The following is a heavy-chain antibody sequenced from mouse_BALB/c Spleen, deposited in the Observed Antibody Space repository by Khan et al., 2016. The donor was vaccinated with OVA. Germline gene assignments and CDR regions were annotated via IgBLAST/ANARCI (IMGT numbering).Heavy chain of an antibody. J-gene: IGHJ4*01. Sequence: EVELVESGGGLVQPGGSLRLSCATSGFTFTDYYMSWVRQPPGKALEWLGFIRNKANIYTTEYSASVKGRFTISRKNSQSILYHQMNTKRDEDSATYYGARDNPYAIDYWGKGTSVTVSS. CDR2: IRNKANIYTT. CDR3: ARDNPYAIDY. V-gene: IGHV7-3*02. CDR1: GFTFTDYY.